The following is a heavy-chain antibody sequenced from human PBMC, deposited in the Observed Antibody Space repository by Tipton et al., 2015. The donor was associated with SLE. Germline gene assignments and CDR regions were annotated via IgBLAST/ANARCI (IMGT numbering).Heavy chain of an antibody. Sequence: LRLSCAASGFTFSSYGMHWIRQPPGKGLEWIGYIYYSGSTYYNPSLKSRVTISVDTSKNQFSLKLSSVTAADTAVYYCALSSSWSYYYYGMDVWGQGTTVTVSS. CDR3: ALSSSWSYYYYGMDV. V-gene: IGHV4-59*01. D-gene: IGHD6-13*01. J-gene: IGHJ6*02. CDR1: GFTFSSYG. CDR2: IYYSGST.